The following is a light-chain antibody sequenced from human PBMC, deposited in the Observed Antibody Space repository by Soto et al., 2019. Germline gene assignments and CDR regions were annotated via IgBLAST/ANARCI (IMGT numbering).Light chain of an antibody. Sequence: QSALTQPASVSGSPGQSITISCTGTSSDVGGYNSVSWYQQHPGKAPKLMIYEVTNRPSGVSNRFSGSKSGNTASLTISGLQNGGEVDYFCSSYPRSTPAVVFGGGTKLTVL. V-gene: IGLV2-14*01. CDR1: SSDVGGYNS. J-gene: IGLJ2*01. CDR2: EVT. CDR3: SSYPRSTPAVV.